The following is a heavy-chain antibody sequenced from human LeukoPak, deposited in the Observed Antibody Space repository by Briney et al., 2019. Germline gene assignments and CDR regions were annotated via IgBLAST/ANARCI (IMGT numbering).Heavy chain of an antibody. CDR1: GGSISSYY. CDR3: ARVHDYGDYTDAFDI. V-gene: IGHV4-59*12. J-gene: IGHJ3*02. Sequence: PSETLSLTCTVSGGSISSYYWSWIRQPPGKGLEWIGYIYYSGSTNYNPSLKSRVTISVDTSKNQFSLKLSSVTAADTAVYYCARVHDYGDYTDAFDIWGQGTMVTVSS. CDR2: IYYSGST. D-gene: IGHD4-17*01.